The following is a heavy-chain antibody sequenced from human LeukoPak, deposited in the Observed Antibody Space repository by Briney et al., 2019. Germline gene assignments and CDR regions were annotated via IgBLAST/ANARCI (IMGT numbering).Heavy chain of an antibody. D-gene: IGHD3-22*01. CDR1: GGTFSSYA. CDR2: IIPIFGTA. J-gene: IGHJ4*02. CDR3: AGGDHYDSSGYWVPFDY. V-gene: IGHV1-69*05. Sequence: SVKVSCKASGGTFSSYAISWVRQAPGQGLEWMGRIIPIFGTANYAQKFQGRVTITTDESTSTAYMELSSLRSEDTAVYYCAGGDHYDSSGYWVPFDYWGQGTLVTVSS.